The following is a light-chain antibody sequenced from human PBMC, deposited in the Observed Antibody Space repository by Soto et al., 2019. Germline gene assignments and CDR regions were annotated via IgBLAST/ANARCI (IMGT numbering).Light chain of an antibody. Sequence: QSVLTQPASVSESPGQSITISCTGTSSDVGSYNLVSWYQQHPGKAPKLMIYEVSKRPSGVSNRFSGSKSGNTASLTISGLQAGDEADYYYCTYAGSSTSYVFGTGTKGTAL. CDR3: CTYAGSSTSYV. CDR1: SSDVGSYNL. CDR2: EVS. J-gene: IGLJ1*01. V-gene: IGLV2-23*02.